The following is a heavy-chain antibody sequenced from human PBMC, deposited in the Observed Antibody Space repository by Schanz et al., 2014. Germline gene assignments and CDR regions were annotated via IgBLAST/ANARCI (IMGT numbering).Heavy chain of an antibody. D-gene: IGHD1-1*01. CDR3: ARENNRSRYFDY. CDR1: GGSFNDYY. J-gene: IGHJ4*02. V-gene: IGHV4-34*01. Sequence: QVRLQEWGSGLLKPSETLSLTCAVYGGSFNDYYWTWIPQTPGKGLEWIGEITPGRSAHYNPSLRSRVTFPVDTSKSQFALNLNSGAAADTAMYYCARENNRSRYFDYWGQGALVAVSS. CDR2: ITPGRSA.